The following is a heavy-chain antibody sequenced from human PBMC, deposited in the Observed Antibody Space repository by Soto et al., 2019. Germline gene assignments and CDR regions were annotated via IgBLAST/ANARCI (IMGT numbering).Heavy chain of an antibody. Sequence: QVQLQESGPGLVKPSGTLSLTCAVSGGSISSSNWWSWVRQPPGKGLEWIGEIYHSGSTNYNPSLKRRVTRSVDKSKNQFSLKLSSVTAADTAVYYCARVPHCSGGSCRLFDYWGQGTLVTVSS. CDR2: IYHSGST. CDR1: GGSISSSNW. CDR3: ARVPHCSGGSCRLFDY. V-gene: IGHV4-4*02. D-gene: IGHD2-15*01. J-gene: IGHJ4*02.